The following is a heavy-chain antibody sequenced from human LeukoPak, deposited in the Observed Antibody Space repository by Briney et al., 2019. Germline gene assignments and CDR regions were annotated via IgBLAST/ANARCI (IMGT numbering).Heavy chain of an antibody. D-gene: IGHD7-27*01. CDR2: IYTSGST. J-gene: IGHJ5*02. Sequence: PSQTLSLTCTVSGGSISSGSYYWSWIRQPAGKGLEWIGRIYTSGSTNYNPSLKSRVTISVDTSKNQFSLKLSSVTAADTAVYYCARSSLRLAGDMNWFDPWGQGTLVTVSS. V-gene: IGHV4-61*02. CDR1: GGSISSGSYY. CDR3: ARSSLRLAGDMNWFDP.